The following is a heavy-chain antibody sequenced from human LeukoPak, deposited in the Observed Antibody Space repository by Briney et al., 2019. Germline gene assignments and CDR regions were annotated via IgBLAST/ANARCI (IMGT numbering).Heavy chain of an antibody. CDR3: AKDRVSTVTTNYFDY. CDR1: GFTFSNYV. Sequence: GGSLRLSCVAAGFTFSNYVMSWVRQVPGKGLEWVSSISGSGGTTYYGDSVKGRFSISRDSSRNTLYLQTNSLRAEDTAAYYCAKDRVSTVTTNYFDYWGQGTLVTVSS. J-gene: IGHJ4*02. V-gene: IGHV3-23*01. CDR2: ISGSGGTT. D-gene: IGHD4-17*01.